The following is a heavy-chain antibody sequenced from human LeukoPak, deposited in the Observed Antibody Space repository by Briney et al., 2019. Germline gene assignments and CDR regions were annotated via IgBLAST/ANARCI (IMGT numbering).Heavy chain of an antibody. Sequence: QTGGSLRHSCAASGFTFSSYAMSWVRQAPGKGLEWVSAISGSGGSTYYADSVKGRFTISRDNSKNTLYLQMNSLRAEDTAVYYCARDKSRNSYGYDWFDPWGQGTLVTVSS. V-gene: IGHV3-23*01. CDR1: GFTFSSYA. CDR3: ARDKSRNSYGYDWFDP. CDR2: ISGSGGST. D-gene: IGHD5-18*01. J-gene: IGHJ5*02.